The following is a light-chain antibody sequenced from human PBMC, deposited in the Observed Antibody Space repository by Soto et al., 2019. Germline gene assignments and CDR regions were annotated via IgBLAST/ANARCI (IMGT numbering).Light chain of an antibody. Sequence: EIVLTQSAGTLSLSPGERATLSCRASQSVSGSHLVWYQQKPGQAPRLLIYDASRRPTGIPDRFSGSGSGTDLTLTISRLDPEAFAVYYCQHYGSSPLFTFGPGTTVDIK. CDR1: QSVSGSH. CDR3: QHYGSSPLFT. CDR2: DAS. V-gene: IGKV3-20*01. J-gene: IGKJ3*01.